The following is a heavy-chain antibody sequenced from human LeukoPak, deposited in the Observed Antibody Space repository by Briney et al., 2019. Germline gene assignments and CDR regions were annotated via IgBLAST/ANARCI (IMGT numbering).Heavy chain of an antibody. J-gene: IGHJ4*02. CDR1: GYTFTIYG. D-gene: IGHD5/OR15-5a*01. CDR2: ISTYNGNT. V-gene: IGHV1-18*01. CDR3: ARDRPDIVSTTYYFDY. Sequence: ASVKVSCKASGYTFTIYGISWVRQAPGQGLGWMGWISTYNGNTNYAQKVQGRVTMTTDTSTSTAYMELRSLRSDDTAVYYCARDRPDIVSTTYYFDYWGQGTLVTVSS.